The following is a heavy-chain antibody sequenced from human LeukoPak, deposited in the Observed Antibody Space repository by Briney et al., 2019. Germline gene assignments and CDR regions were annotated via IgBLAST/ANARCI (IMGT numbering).Heavy chain of an antibody. CDR2: ISDGGAAT. V-gene: IGHV3-23*01. Sequence: GGSLRLSRAASGFTFSNYAMTWVRQAPGKGLEWVSTISDGGAATYYADSVKGRFTIPRDNSKNTLSLQMNSLRAEDTAVYYCAKALNVLVPSTSRWFDPWGQGTLVTVSS. D-gene: IGHD2-2*01. J-gene: IGHJ5*02. CDR3: AKALNVLVPSTSRWFDP. CDR1: GFTFSNYA.